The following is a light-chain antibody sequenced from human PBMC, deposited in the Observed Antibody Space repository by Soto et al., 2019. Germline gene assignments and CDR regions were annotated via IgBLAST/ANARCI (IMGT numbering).Light chain of an antibody. CDR3: SSYAGTNYYG. CDR2: EVS. CDR1: SSDVGGYNY. V-gene: IGLV2-8*01. Sequence: QSVLTQPPSASGSPGQSVTISCTGTSSDVGGYNYVSWYQQHQGKAPKLMIYEVSKRPSGVPERFSGSKSGNTASLTVSGLPVEDEADYYCSSYAGTNYYGFGNGTKVTV. J-gene: IGLJ1*01.